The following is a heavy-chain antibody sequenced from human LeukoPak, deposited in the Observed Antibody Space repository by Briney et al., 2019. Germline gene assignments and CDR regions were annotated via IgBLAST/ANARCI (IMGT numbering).Heavy chain of an antibody. CDR1: GGTFSSYA. CDR3: ARGSGIVVVPAAWDDAFDI. CDR2: IIPILGIA. D-gene: IGHD2-2*01. Sequence: GASVKVSCKASGGTFSSYAISWVRQAPGQGLEWMGRIIPILGIANYAQKFQGRVTITADESTSTAYMELSSLRSEDTTVYYCARGSGIVVVPAAWDDAFDIWGQGTMVTVSS. J-gene: IGHJ3*02. V-gene: IGHV1-69*04.